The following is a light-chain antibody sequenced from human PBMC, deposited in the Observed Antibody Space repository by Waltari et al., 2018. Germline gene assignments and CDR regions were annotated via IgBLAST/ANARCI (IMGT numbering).Light chain of an antibody. CDR1: QSLVHSDGNTH. CDR2: RVS. J-gene: IGKJ2*01. V-gene: IGKV2-30*02. Sequence: EVVMTQSPLSLPVTLGPPASISCKSSQSLVHSDGNTHLNWCQQRPGQSPRRLFYRVSSRESGVPDRFSGSGSGTDFTLKISRVEAEDVGVYYCMQGTHWPYTFGQGTRLDIK. CDR3: MQGTHWPYT.